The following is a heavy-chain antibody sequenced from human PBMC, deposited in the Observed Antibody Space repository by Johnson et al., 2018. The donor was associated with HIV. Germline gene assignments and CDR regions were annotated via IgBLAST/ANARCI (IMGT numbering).Heavy chain of an antibody. CDR1: GFSFSDFS. CDR3: AKDASTLGGDAFDI. CDR2: ISYDGSNK. J-gene: IGHJ3*02. D-gene: IGHD3-16*01. V-gene: IGHV3-30*04. Sequence: QMLLVESGGGVVRPGGSLRLSCAASGFSFSDFSMHWVRQAPGKGLEWVAVISYDGSNKYYADSVKGRFTISRDNSKNTLFLQMNSLRAEDTAVYYCAKDASTLGGDAFDIWGQGTMVTVSS.